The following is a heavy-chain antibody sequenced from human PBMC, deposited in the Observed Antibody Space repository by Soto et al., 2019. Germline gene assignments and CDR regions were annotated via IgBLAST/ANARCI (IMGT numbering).Heavy chain of an antibody. D-gene: IGHD3-16*01. V-gene: IGHV4-30-4*01. CDR3: ARDFGGLRPGDYYYYGMDV. CDR1: GGSISSGDYY. CDR2: IYYSGST. Sequence: QVQLQESGPGLVKPSQTLSLTCTVSGGSISSGDYYWSWIRQPPGKGLEWIGYIYYSGSTYYNPSLKSRVTISVDTSKNQFSLKLSSVTAADTPVYYCARDFGGLRPGDYYYYGMDVWGQGTTVTVSS. J-gene: IGHJ6*02.